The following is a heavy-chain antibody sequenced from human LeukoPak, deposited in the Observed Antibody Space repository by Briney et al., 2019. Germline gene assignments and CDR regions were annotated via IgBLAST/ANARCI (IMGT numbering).Heavy chain of an antibody. CDR3: ARKGGYSSGYYY. V-gene: IGHV3-7*01. CDR2: IKQDGSEK. CDR1: GFTFSDYW. D-gene: IGHD3-22*01. J-gene: IGHJ4*02. Sequence: GGSLRLSCAASGFTFSDYWMTWVRQAPGKGLEWVANIKQDGSEKDYVDSVKGRFTISRDNAKNLLYLQMDSLRVEDTAVYCCARKGGYSSGYYYWGQGTLVTVSS.